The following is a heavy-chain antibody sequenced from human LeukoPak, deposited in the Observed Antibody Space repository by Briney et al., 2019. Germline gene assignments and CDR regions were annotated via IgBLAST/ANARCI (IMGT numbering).Heavy chain of an antibody. Sequence: PGGSLRLSCATSGSTFSSYWMSWVRQAPGKGLEWVANIKQGGSEQYYVDSVKGRFTISRDNAKNSLYLQMNSLRAEDTAVYYCARVIRSGSSVPPYYYYGMDVWGQGTTVTVSS. D-gene: IGHD6-13*01. J-gene: IGHJ6*02. CDR1: GSTFSSYW. CDR2: IKQGGSEQ. CDR3: ARVIRSGSSVPPYYYYGMDV. V-gene: IGHV3-7*01.